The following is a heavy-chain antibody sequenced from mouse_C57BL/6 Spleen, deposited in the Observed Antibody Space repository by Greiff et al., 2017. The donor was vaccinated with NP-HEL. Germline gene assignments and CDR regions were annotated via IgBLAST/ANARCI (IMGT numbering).Heavy chain of an antibody. J-gene: IGHJ2*01. CDR2: IYPGDGDT. CDR3: ATLYYGTSPYYFDY. D-gene: IGHD1-1*01. CDR1: GYAFSSSW. V-gene: IGHV1-82*01. Sequence: VQLQQSGPELVKPGASVKISCKASGYAFSSSWMNWVKQRPGKGLEWIGRIYPGDGDTNYNGKFKGKATLTADKSSSTAYMQLSSLTSEDSAVYFCATLYYGTSPYYFDYWGQGTTLTVSS.